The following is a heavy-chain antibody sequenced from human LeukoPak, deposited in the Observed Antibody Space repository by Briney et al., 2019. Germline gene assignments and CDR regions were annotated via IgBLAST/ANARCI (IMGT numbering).Heavy chain of an antibody. V-gene: IGHV5-51*01. CDR1: GYSFTSYW. J-gene: IGHJ6*02. Sequence: GESLKISCKGSGYSFTSYWIGWARQMPGKGLEWMGIIYPGDSDTRYSPSFQGQVTISADKSISTAYLQWSSLKASDTAMYYCAIPYYGSGSSYYYYGMDVWGQGTTVTVSS. CDR3: AIPYYGSGSSYYYYGMDV. CDR2: IYPGDSDT. D-gene: IGHD3-10*01.